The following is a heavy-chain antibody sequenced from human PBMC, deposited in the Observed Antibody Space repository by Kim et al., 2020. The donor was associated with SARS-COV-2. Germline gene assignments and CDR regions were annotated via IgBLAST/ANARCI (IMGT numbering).Heavy chain of an antibody. CDR1: GFTFSSYA. V-gene: IGHV3-23*01. Sequence: GGSLRLSCAASGFTFSSYAMSWVRQAPGKGLEWVSAISGSGGSTYYADSVKGRFTISRDNSKNTLYLQMNSLRAEDTAVYYCAKASPYSSSPPTGMDVWGQGTPVTVSS. CDR2: ISGSGGST. J-gene: IGHJ6*02. D-gene: IGHD6-6*01. CDR3: AKASPYSSSPPTGMDV.